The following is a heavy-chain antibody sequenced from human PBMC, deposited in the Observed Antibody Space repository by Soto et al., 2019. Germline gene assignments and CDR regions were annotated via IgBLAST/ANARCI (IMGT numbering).Heavy chain of an antibody. Sequence: SETLSLTCAVYGGSFSVYYWSWIRHPPGKGLEWIGEINHSGSTNYNPSLKSRVTISVDTSKNQFSLKLSSVTAADTAVYYCARGRIVVVVAATGSWFDPWGQGTLVTVSS. J-gene: IGHJ5*02. V-gene: IGHV4-34*01. D-gene: IGHD2-15*01. CDR1: GGSFSVYY. CDR2: INHSGST. CDR3: ARGRIVVVVAATGSWFDP.